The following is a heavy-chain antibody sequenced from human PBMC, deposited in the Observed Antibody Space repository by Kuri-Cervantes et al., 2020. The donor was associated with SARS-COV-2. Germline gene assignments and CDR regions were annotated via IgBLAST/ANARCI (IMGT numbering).Heavy chain of an antibody. Sequence: SGPTLVKPTQTLTLTCTFSGSSLSTSGMCVSWIRQPPGKGLEWIGYIYYSGSTNYNPSLKSRVTISVDTSKNQFSLTLSSVTAADTAVYYCARSPVDYDIWRAIGPKKYYYGMDVWGQGTTVTVSS. CDR3: ARSPVDYDIWRAIGPKKYYYGMDV. CDR2: IYYSGST. J-gene: IGHJ6*02. V-gene: IGHV4-61*08. D-gene: IGHD3-3*01. CDR1: GSSLSTSGMC.